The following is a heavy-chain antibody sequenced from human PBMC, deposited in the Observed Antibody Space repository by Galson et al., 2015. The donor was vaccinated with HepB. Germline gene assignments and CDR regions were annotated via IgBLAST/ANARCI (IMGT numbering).Heavy chain of an antibody. CDR1: GFAFGHYA. D-gene: IGHD2-21*01. Sequence: SLRLSCAASGFAFGHYAMSWVRQAPGKGLEWVSGLSASGDITYYADSVKGRFAISRDNSKNTLYLDMNSLRVEDTAVYYCAKGLPVVVAIFASWGQGTLVTVSS. CDR2: LSASGDIT. V-gene: IGHV3-23*01. CDR3: AKGLPVVVAIFAS. J-gene: IGHJ4*02.